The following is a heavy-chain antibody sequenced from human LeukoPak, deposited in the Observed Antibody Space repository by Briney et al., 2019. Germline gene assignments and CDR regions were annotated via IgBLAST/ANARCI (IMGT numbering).Heavy chain of an antibody. D-gene: IGHD6-13*01. V-gene: IGHV4-34*01. CDR2: INHSGGT. J-gene: IGHJ4*02. CDR1: GEPFSGYY. Sequence: PSETLSLTCAVYGEPFSGYYWTWIRQPPGKGLEWIGEINHSGGTDYNPSLKSRVTIWVDTSKNQFSLKLTSVTAADTAFYYCARGAGGQHLVLVHWGQGTLVTVSP. CDR3: ARGAGGQHLVLVH.